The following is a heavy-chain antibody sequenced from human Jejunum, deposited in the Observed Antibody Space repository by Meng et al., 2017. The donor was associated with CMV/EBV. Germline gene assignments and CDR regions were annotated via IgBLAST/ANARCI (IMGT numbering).Heavy chain of an antibody. V-gene: IGHV1-69*05. D-gene: IGHD7-27*01. CDR2: IIPIFGTS. J-gene: IGHJ4*02. CDR1: GGTFNSFT. Sequence: SCKASGGTFNSFTIFWVRHAPGQGLQGLGGIIPIFGTSHYAQKFQGRVTITTDESTSTVYMELNSLRSDDTALYYRTMYQNWGETDYWGQGTLVTVSS. CDR3: TMYQNWGETDY.